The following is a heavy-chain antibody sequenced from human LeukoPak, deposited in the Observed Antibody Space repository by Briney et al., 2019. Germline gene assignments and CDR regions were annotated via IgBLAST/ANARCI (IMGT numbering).Heavy chain of an antibody. CDR3: ARVTAGYYYYYYYMDV. Sequence: SETLSLTCTVSGGSISSYYWSWIRQPPGKGLEWIGYIYYSGSTNYNPSLKSRVTISVDTSKNQFSLKLSSVTAADTAVYYCARVTAGYYYYYYYMDVWGKGTTVTVSS. J-gene: IGHJ6*03. D-gene: IGHD2-2*01. CDR1: GGSISSYY. V-gene: IGHV4-59*12. CDR2: IYYSGST.